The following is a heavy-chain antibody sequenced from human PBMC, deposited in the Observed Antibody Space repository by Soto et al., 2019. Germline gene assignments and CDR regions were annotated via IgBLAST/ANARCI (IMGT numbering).Heavy chain of an antibody. J-gene: IGHJ5*02. Sequence: QVQLVQSGAEVKKPGASVKVSCKASGGSFSSYAISWVRQAPGQGLEWMGGIIPIFGTANYAQKFQGRVTITADESTSTAYMELSSLRSEDTAVYYCALVLRYFDWSPNYNWIDPWGQGTLVTVSS. V-gene: IGHV1-69*01. D-gene: IGHD3-9*01. CDR2: IIPIFGTA. CDR1: GGSFSSYA. CDR3: ALVLRYFDWSPNYNWIDP.